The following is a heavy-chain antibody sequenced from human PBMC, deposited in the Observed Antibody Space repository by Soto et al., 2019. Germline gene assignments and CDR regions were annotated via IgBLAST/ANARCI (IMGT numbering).Heavy chain of an antibody. D-gene: IGHD2-15*01. CDR2: IFHSGST. CDR1: RAFINSGGFY. J-gene: IGHJ5*02. V-gene: IGHV4-31*03. Sequence: PSETLSLTCSVSRAFINSGGFYYSWIRHPPGKGLEWLGYIFHSGSTLYNPSLRGRLTLSADTSRNQLSLHLTSVTAADTAVYYCVRGGIAGHWFDPWAQGILVTVPS. CDR3: VRGGIAGHWFDP.